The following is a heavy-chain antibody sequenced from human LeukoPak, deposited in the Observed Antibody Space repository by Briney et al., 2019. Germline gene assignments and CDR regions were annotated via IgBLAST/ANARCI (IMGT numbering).Heavy chain of an antibody. D-gene: IGHD5-12*01. CDR2: ISSSGSNI. Sequence: GGSLRLSCAASGFTFSDYYMSWIRQAPGKGLEWVSSISSSGSNIYYADSVKGRFTISRDNAKNSLYLQMNSLRAEDTAVYYCARGFRVATIDWFDPWGQGTLATVSS. CDR3: ARGFRVATIDWFDP. J-gene: IGHJ5*02. CDR1: GFTFSDYY. V-gene: IGHV3-11*01.